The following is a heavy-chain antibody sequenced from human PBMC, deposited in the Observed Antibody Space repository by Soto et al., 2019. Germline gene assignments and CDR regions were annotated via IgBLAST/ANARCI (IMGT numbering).Heavy chain of an antibody. V-gene: IGHV1-69*13. CDR3: ARVGPPSPSVIWFFDF. J-gene: IGHJ2*01. D-gene: IGHD2-21*01. Sequence: GXAVKVSCKASGGSFRTYAINWVRQAPGQGLEWMGGIIPILAAPTYAQKFQGRLTITADESATTVYMELSSLTSEDTAVYYCARVGPPSPSVIWFFDFWGRGTLVTVSS. CDR1: GGSFRTYA. CDR2: IIPILAAP.